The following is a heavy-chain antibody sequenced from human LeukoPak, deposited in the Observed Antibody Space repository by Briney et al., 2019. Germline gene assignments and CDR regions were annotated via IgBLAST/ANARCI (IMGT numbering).Heavy chain of an antibody. J-gene: IGHJ5*02. D-gene: IGHD4-17*01. V-gene: IGHV1-2*02. Sequence: ASVKVSCXASGYTFTGYYMHWVRQAPGQGLEWMGWISPNSGGTNYAQKFQGRVTMTRDTSISTAYMELSRLRSDDTAVYYCARVRINWFDPWGQGTLVTVSS. CDR1: GYTFTGYY. CDR2: ISPNSGGT. CDR3: ARVRINWFDP.